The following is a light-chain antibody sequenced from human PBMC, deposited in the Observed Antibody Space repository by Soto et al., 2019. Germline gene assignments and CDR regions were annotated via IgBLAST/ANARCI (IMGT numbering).Light chain of an antibody. Sequence: DIQMTQSPSTLSGSVGDRVTITCRASQTISSWLAWYQQKPGKAPKLLIYKASTLKSGVPSRFSGSGSGTDFTLTISSLQPDDFATYYCQKYNSYSDAFGQGAKVEL. CDR1: QTISSW. CDR3: QKYNSYSDA. CDR2: KAS. J-gene: IGKJ1*01. V-gene: IGKV1-5*03.